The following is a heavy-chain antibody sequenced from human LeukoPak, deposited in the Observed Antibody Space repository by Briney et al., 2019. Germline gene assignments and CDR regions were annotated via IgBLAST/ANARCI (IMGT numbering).Heavy chain of an antibody. J-gene: IGHJ4*02. V-gene: IGHV1-2*02. Sequence: ASVKVSCKASGYTFTGYYMRWVRQAPGQGLEWMGWINPNSGGTNYAQKFQGRVTMTRDTSISTAYMELSRLRSDDTAVYYCASALDYYGSGSLTYFDYWGQGTLVTVSS. CDR3: ASALDYYGSGSLTYFDY. CDR1: GYTFTGYY. CDR2: INPNSGGT. D-gene: IGHD3-10*01.